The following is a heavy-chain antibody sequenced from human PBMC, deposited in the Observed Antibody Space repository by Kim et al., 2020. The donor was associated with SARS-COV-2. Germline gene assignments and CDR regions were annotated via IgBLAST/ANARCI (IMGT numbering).Heavy chain of an antibody. V-gene: IGHV3-23*01. J-gene: IGHJ4*02. Sequence: GGSLRLSCAASGFTFSSYAMSWVRQGPGKGLEGVTAITGSDNSAFYADSVKGRFTISRDNSKNTVYLQMNSLRAEDTAVYYCVKIPPTRGWYVDYWGQGTLVTVSS. CDR1: GFTFSSYA. CDR2: ITGSDNSA. D-gene: IGHD6-19*01. CDR3: VKIPPTRGWYVDY.